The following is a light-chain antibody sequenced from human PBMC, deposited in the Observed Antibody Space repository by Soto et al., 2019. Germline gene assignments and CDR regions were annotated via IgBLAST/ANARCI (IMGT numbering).Light chain of an antibody. CDR3: QQYDSFPWT. CDR1: QSVGGNH. V-gene: IGKV3-20*01. CDR2: GAS. J-gene: IGKJ1*01. Sequence: EVVLTQSPGTLSLSPGERATISCRASQSVGGNHLAWYQQKPGQSPRLLIHGASGRPTGLPDRFSGSGSGTDFTLTISRLEPEDFAVYHCQQYDSFPWTFGQGTRLEIK.